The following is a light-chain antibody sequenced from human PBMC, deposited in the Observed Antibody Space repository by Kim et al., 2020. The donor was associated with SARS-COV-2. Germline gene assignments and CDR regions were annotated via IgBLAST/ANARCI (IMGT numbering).Light chain of an antibody. V-gene: IGKV3-20*01. J-gene: IGKJ1*01. CDR2: GAS. CDR1: QSISSNY. CDR3: QQYGRSPWT. Sequence: SPGERATLSCRASQSISSNYLAWYQQKPGQAPRLLIYGASSRATGIPDRFSGSGSGTDFTLTISRLEPEDFAVYYCQQYGRSPWTFGQGTKVEIK.